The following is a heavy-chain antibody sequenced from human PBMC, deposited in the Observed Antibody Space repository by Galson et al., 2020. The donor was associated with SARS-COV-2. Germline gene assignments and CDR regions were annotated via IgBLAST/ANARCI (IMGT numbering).Heavy chain of an antibody. CDR2: LSYAGSNK. CDR1: GFTFSSYA. D-gene: IGHD4-17*01. Sequence: GGSLRLSCAASGFTFSSYAMHFVRQAPGQGLEWVAVLSYAGSNKYYADSVQGRFTISRDNSKNTLSLQMNSLRAEDTAVYYCARDHGLRPYNWFDPWGQGTLVTVAS. J-gene: IGHJ5*02. V-gene: IGHV3-30*04. CDR3: ARDHGLRPYNWFDP.